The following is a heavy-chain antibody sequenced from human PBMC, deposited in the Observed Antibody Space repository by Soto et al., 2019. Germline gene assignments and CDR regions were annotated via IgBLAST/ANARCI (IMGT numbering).Heavy chain of an antibody. CDR3: AKDTYGGAWNRGV. CDR1: GFTFSSYA. D-gene: IGHD2-8*01. CDR2: ISGSGGST. Sequence: GGSLRLSCAASGFTFSSYAMSWVRQAPGKGLEWVSAISGSGGSTYYADSVKGRFTISRDNSKNTLNLQMNSLRAEDTAEYYCAKDTYGGAWNRGVWGKGTTVTVSS. J-gene: IGHJ6*03. V-gene: IGHV3-23*01.